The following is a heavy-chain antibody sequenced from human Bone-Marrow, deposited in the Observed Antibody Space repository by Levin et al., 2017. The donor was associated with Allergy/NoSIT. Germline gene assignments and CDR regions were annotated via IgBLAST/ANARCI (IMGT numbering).Heavy chain of an antibody. CDR2: IHNNGNT. V-gene: IGHV4-31*03. D-gene: IGHD2-15*01. CDR1: GDSISSGYYY. CDR3: ARGGGVGFCSGGTCYGWFDP. J-gene: IGHJ5*02. Sequence: LRLSCTVSGDSISSGYYYWSWIRQHPEKGLEWIGYIHNNGNTYYNPSLKSRLTISVDTSKNEFSLKLNSVTAADTAVYYCARGGGVGFCSGGTCYGWFDPWGQGTLVTVSS.